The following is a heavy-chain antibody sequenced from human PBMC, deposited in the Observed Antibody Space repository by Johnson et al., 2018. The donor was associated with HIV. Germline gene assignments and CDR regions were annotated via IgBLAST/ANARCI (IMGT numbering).Heavy chain of an antibody. Sequence: QVQLVESGGGVVQPGRSLRLSCAASGFTFSSYGMHWVRQAPGKGLEWVAVIWYDGSNKYYADSVKGRFTISRDNSKNTLYLQMNSLRAEDTAGYYCAKRPGPRVGATHDAFDIWGQGTMVTVSS. J-gene: IGHJ3*02. CDR3: AKRPGPRVGATHDAFDI. V-gene: IGHV3-33*06. CDR2: IWYDGSNK. D-gene: IGHD1-26*01. CDR1: GFTFSSYG.